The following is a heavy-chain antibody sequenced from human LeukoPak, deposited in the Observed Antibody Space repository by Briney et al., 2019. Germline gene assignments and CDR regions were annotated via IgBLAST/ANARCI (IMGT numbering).Heavy chain of an antibody. CDR1: GFTFSSYL. CDR2: INSDGSST. V-gene: IGHV3-74*01. CDR3: ARAILRGVIHG. Sequence: PGGSLRLSCAASGFTFSSYLMHWVRQAPGKGLVWVSRINSDGSSTSYADSVKGRFTISRDNAKNTLYLQMNSLRAEDTAVYYCARAILRGVIHGWGQGTLVTVSS. J-gene: IGHJ4*02. D-gene: IGHD3-10*01.